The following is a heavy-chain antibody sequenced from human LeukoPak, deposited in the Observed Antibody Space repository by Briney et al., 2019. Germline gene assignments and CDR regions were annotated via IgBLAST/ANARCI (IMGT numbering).Heavy chain of an antibody. CDR1: GFIFSSYA. V-gene: IGHV3-23*01. Sequence: GGSLRLSCAASGFIFSSYAMSWVRQAPGKGLEWVSVISGGGGSTYYADSVKGRFTISRDNSKNTLYLQMNSLRAEDTAVYYCAKGNNDFWSGTRNFDYWGQGTLVTVSS. CDR2: ISGGGGST. D-gene: IGHD3-3*01. CDR3: AKGNNDFWSGTRNFDY. J-gene: IGHJ4*02.